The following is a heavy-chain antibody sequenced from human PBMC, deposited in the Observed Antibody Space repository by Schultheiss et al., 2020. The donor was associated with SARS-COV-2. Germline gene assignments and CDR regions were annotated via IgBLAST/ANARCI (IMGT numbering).Heavy chain of an antibody. J-gene: IGHJ4*02. CDR3: TRQDYYDSSGSHN. Sequence: GGSLRLSCAASGFTFSSYDMHWVRQATGKGLEWVSAISGSGGSTYYADSVKGRFTISRDNAKNSLYLQMNSLRAEDTAVYYCTRQDYYDSSGSHNWGQGTLVTVSS. CDR2: ISGSGGST. V-gene: IGHV3-21*04. D-gene: IGHD3-22*01. CDR1: GFTFSSYD.